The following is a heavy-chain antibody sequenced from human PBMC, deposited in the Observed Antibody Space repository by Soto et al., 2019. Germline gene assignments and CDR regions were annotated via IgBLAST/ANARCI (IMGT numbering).Heavy chain of an antibody. D-gene: IGHD2-2*01. CDR3: ARDARYCSSTSCYVGWFDP. Sequence: GGSLRLSCAASGFTFSSYSMNWVRQAPGKGLEWVSSISSSSSYIYYADSVKGRFTIFRDNAKNSLYLQMNSLRAEDTAVYYCARDARYCSSTSCYVGWFDPWGQGTLVTVSS. CDR2: ISSSSSYI. J-gene: IGHJ5*02. V-gene: IGHV3-21*01. CDR1: GFTFSSYS.